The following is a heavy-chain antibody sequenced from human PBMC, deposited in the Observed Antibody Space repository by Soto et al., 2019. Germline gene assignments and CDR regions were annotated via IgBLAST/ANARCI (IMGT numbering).Heavy chain of an antibody. CDR3: ARVPGP. J-gene: IGHJ5*02. CDR2: IYHSGST. Sequence: SETLSLTCAVSGGSISSGGDFWSWIRQPPGKGLEWIGYIYHSGSTYYNPSLKSRVSISVDRSKNQFSLKLSSVTAADTAVYYCARVPGPWGQGTLVPVSS. CDR1: GGSISSGGDF. V-gene: IGHV4-30-2*01.